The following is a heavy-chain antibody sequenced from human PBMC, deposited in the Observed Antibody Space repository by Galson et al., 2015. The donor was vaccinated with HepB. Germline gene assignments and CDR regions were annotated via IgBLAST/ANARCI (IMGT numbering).Heavy chain of an antibody. CDR2: INAGNGNT. Sequence: SVKVSCKASGYTFTSYAMHWVRQAPGQRLEWMGWINAGNGNTKYSQKFQGRVTITRDTSASTAYMELSSLRSEDTAVYYCARDLCGDYLRCAFDIWGQGTMVTVSS. J-gene: IGHJ3*02. D-gene: IGHD4-17*01. CDR3: ARDLCGDYLRCAFDI. CDR1: GYTFTSYA. V-gene: IGHV1-3*01.